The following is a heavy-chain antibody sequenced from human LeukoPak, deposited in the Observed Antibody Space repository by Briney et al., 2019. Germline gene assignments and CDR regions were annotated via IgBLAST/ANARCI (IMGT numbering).Heavy chain of an antibody. Sequence: GRSLRLSCAASGFTFSSYSMNWVRQAPGKGLEWVSSTSSSSSYIYYADSVKGRFTISRDNAKNSLYLQMNSLRAEDAAVYYCARDRYDSSGYTGYYFDYWGQGTLVTVSS. CDR1: GFTFSSYS. CDR2: TSSSSSYI. D-gene: IGHD3-22*01. CDR3: ARDRYDSSGYTGYYFDY. V-gene: IGHV3-21*01. J-gene: IGHJ4*02.